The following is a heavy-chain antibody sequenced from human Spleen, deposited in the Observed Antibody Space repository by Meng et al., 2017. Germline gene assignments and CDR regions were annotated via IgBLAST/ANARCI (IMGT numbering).Heavy chain of an antibody. CDR2: ISGGGST. J-gene: IGHJ2*01. V-gene: IGHV3-23*01. Sequence: GESLKISCAASEFTFSSYAMSWVRQAPGKGLEWVSGISGGGSTYYADSVKGRFTISRDNSKNTLYLQMNSLRAEDTAVYYCAKDYDSSGYFHQNWYFDLWGHGTLVTVSS. CDR3: AKDYDSSGYFHQNWYFDL. D-gene: IGHD3-22*01. CDR1: EFTFSSYA.